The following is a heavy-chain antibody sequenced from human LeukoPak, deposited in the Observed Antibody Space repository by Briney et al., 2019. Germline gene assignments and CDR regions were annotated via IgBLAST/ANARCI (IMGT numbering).Heavy chain of an antibody. Sequence: ASVKVSCKASGYTFTGYYMHWVRQAPGQGLEWMGWINPNSGGTNYAQKFQGRVTMTRDTSISTAYMELSRLRSDDTAVYYCARGGSRYCSSTSCRYYYYYYMDVWGKGTTVTVSS. J-gene: IGHJ6*03. CDR1: GYTFTGYY. CDR2: INPNSGGT. V-gene: IGHV1-2*02. D-gene: IGHD2-2*01. CDR3: ARGGSRYCSSTSCRYYYYYYMDV.